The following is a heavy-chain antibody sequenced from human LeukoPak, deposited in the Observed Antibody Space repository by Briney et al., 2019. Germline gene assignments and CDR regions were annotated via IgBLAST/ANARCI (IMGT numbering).Heavy chain of an antibody. Sequence: SETLSLTCTVSGGSISSSSYYWSWIRQPPGKGLEWIGDIYYSGSTNYNPSLKSRVTISVDTSKNQFSLKLNSVTAADTAVYYCARGYSSSWYGTRAYWFDPWGQGTLVTVSS. CDR3: ARGYSSSWYGTRAYWFDP. V-gene: IGHV4-61*01. CDR1: GGSISSSSYY. D-gene: IGHD6-13*01. CDR2: IYYSGST. J-gene: IGHJ5*02.